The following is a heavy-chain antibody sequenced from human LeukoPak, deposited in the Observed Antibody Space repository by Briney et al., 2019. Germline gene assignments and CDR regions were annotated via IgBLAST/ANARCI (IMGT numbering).Heavy chain of an antibody. CDR3: ARNYGTTYYYYYYMDV. V-gene: IGHV3-30*04. J-gene: IGHJ6*03. CDR1: GFTFSSYA. Sequence: GGSLRLSCAASGFTFSSYAMHWVRQAPGKGLEWVAVISYDGSNKYYADSVKGRITISRDNSKNTLYLQMNSLRAEDTAVYYCARNYGTTYYYYYYMDVWGKGTTVTVSS. D-gene: IGHD1/OR15-1a*01. CDR2: ISYDGSNK.